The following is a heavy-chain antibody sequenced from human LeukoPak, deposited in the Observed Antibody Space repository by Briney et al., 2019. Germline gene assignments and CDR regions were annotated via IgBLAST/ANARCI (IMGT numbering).Heavy chain of an antibody. CDR2: IYTSGST. D-gene: IGHD2-2*01. J-gene: IGHJ6*03. CDR1: GGSISSYY. Sequence: PSETLSLTCTVSGGSISSYYWSWIRQPAGKGLEWIGRIYTSGSTNYNPSPKSRVTMSVDTSKNQFSLKLSSVTAADTAVYYCAREDIVVVPAAQNYYYYYYMDVWGKGTTVTVSS. V-gene: IGHV4-4*07. CDR3: AREDIVVVPAAQNYYYYYYMDV.